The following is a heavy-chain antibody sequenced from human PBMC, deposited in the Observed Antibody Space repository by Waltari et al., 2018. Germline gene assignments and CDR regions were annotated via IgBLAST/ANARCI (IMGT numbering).Heavy chain of an antibody. CDR1: GGSISSGSYY. J-gene: IGHJ3*02. V-gene: IGHV4-61*02. D-gene: IGHD6-13*01. Sequence: QVQLQESGPGLVKPSQTLSLTCTVSGGSISSGSYYWSWIRQPAGKGLEWTGRIYTRGSTNYNPSLKSRVTISVDPSKNQFSLKLSSVTAADTAVYYCARNIAAAVYDAFDIWGQGTMVTVSS. CDR2: IYTRGST. CDR3: ARNIAAAVYDAFDI.